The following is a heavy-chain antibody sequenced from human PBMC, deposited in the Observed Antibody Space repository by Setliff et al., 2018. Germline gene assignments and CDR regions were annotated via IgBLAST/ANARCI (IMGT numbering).Heavy chain of an antibody. V-gene: IGHV4-38-2*02. CDR1: GYSISSGYY. D-gene: IGHD2-15*01. J-gene: IGHJ4*02. CDR3: ASSSGGNYEAYFDY. CDR2: IYHAGST. Sequence: SETLSLTCTVSGYSISSGYYWGWIRQPPGKGLEWIGYIYHAGSTYYNPSLESRVTISIDKPNKQFSLELRSLTAADTALYYCASSSGGNYEAYFDYWGQGTLVTVSS.